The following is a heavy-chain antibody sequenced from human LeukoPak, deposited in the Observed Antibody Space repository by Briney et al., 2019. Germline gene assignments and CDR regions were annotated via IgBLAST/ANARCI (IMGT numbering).Heavy chain of an antibody. CDR3: ARNSNKYSGGSPLGAFDI. CDR2: IYYSGST. D-gene: IGHD2-15*01. CDR1: GGSISSGGYY. V-gene: IGHV4-31*03. J-gene: IGHJ3*02. Sequence: SQTLSLTCTVSGGSISSGGYYWSWIRQHPGTGLEWIGFIYYSGSTYYNPSLKSRVTISVDTSKSQFSLKLTSVTAADTAVYYCARNSNKYSGGSPLGAFDIWGQGTMVTVSS.